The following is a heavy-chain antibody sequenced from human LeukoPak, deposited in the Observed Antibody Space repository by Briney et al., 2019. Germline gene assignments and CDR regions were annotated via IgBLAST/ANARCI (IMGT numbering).Heavy chain of an antibody. Sequence: ASVKVSCKASGYTFTSYAMNWVRQAPGQGLEWMGWTNTNTGNPTYAQGFTGRSVFSLDTSVSTAYLQISSLKAEDTAVYYCATRTHCSSTSCYRTPSFYYYYGMDVWGQGTTVTVSS. V-gene: IGHV7-4-1*02. CDR1: GYTFTSYA. CDR3: ATRTHCSSTSCYRTPSFYYYYGMDV. J-gene: IGHJ6*02. CDR2: TNTNTGNP. D-gene: IGHD2-2*01.